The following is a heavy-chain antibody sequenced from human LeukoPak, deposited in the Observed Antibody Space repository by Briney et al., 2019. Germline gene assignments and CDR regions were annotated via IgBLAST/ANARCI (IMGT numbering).Heavy chain of an antibody. CDR3: ARGGSYFDY. V-gene: IGHV4-59*11. D-gene: IGHD1-26*01. CDR1: GVSISSHY. Sequence: PSETLSLTCSVSGVSISSHYWSWIRQPPGKGLEWIGYIFYSRSTNYNPSLKSRVTISVDTSKNHFSLKLSSVTAADTAVYYCARGGSYFDYWGQGTLVTASS. CDR2: IFYSRST. J-gene: IGHJ4*02.